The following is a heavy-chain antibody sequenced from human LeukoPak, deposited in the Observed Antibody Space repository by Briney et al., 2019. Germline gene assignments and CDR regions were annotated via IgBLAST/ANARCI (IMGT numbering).Heavy chain of an antibody. V-gene: IGHV1-3*01. CDR1: GYTFSRYG. Sequence: ASVKVSCKASGYTFSRYGMHWVRLAPGQRLEWMGWINAGNENTKYSQKFQGRVSITRDTSASTAYMELSSLTSEDTAVYYCARDLYGDYFAYWGQGTLVTVSS. D-gene: IGHD3-16*01. CDR2: INAGNENT. J-gene: IGHJ4*02. CDR3: ARDLYGDYFAY.